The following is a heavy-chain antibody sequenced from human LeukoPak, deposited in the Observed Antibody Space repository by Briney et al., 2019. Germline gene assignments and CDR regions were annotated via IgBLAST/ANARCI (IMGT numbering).Heavy chain of an antibody. CDR2: IDPKSGDT. CDR1: GYTFTGYY. J-gene: IGHJ4*02. Sequence: VASVKVSCKASGYTFTGYYMHWVRQAPGQGLEWMGWIDPKSGDTNYAQKFQGRVTMTRDTSISTAYMELSRLRSDDTAVYYCASRGYCSSTSCYDFDYWGQGTLVTVSS. V-gene: IGHV1-2*02. D-gene: IGHD2-2*01. CDR3: ASRGYCSSTSCYDFDY.